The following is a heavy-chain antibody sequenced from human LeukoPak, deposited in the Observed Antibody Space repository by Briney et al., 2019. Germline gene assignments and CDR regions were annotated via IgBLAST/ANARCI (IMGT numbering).Heavy chain of an antibody. V-gene: IGHV5-51*01. Sequence: GESLKISCQGSGYSFSSHWIGWVRPRPGKGLEWMGLIYPDDSDTRYSPSFQGQVTFSVDKSINTAYLQWSSLKASDTATFFCAKLRDTAMEVDSWGQGTLVIVSS. CDR2: IYPDDSDT. D-gene: IGHD5-18*01. CDR1: GYSFSSHW. J-gene: IGHJ4*02. CDR3: AKLRDTAMEVDS.